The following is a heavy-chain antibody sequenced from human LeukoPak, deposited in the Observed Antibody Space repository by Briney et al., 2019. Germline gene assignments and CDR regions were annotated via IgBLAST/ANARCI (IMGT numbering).Heavy chain of an antibody. V-gene: IGHV3-23*01. CDR2: ISGTGGYT. Sequence: GGSLRLSCAASGFTFSNSAMNWVRQAPGRGLEWVSVISGTGGYTHYADFVRGQFTISRDNSKNTVYLQMNSLRADDSAVYYCAKGPLGSSNYYYDFWGQGTMVTVSS. D-gene: IGHD2-2*01. J-gene: IGHJ4*02. CDR1: GFTFSNSA. CDR3: AKGPLGSSNYYYDF.